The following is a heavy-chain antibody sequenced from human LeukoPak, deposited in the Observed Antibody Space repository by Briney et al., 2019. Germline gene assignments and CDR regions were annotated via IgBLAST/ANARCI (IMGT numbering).Heavy chain of an antibody. CDR1: GFTFSSYS. CDR2: ISGSSSYI. D-gene: IGHD2-2*01. Sequence: PGGSLRLSCAASGFTFSSYSMNWVRQAPGKGLEWVSSISGSSSYIYYADSVKGRFTISRDNAKNLLYLQMNSLRAEDMAVYYCARDLIVVVPAANYYYYYGMDVWGQGTTVTVSS. V-gene: IGHV3-21*01. CDR3: ARDLIVVVPAANYYYYYGMDV. J-gene: IGHJ6*02.